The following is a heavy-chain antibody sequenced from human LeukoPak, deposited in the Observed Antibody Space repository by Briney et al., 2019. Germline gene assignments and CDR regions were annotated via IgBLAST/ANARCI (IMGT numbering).Heavy chain of an antibody. CDR1: GFTFSSYA. J-gene: IGHJ4*02. D-gene: IGHD3-10*02. CDR2: ISGSGGST. V-gene: IGHV3-23*01. Sequence: PGGSLRLSCAASGFTFSSYAMSWVRQAPGKGLEWVSAISGSGGSTYYADSVKGRFTISRDNSKNTLYLQMNSLRAEDTAVYYCAVVRGVISPVQGPNDYWGQGTLVTVSS. CDR3: AVVRGVISPVQGPNDY.